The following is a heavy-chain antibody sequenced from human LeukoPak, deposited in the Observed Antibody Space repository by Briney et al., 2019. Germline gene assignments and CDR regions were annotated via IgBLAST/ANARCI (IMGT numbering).Heavy chain of an antibody. D-gene: IGHD6-13*01. J-gene: IGHJ2*01. CDR2: IYYSGST. CDR3: ARVSSSWYQDWYFDL. Sequence: SSETLSLICTVSGGSISSSSYYWAWIRQPPGKGLEWIWTIYYSGSTYYNASLKSRVTISVDTSKNQFSLKLSSVTAADTAVYYCARVSSSWYQDWYFDLWGRGTLVTVSS. V-gene: IGHV4-39*01. CDR1: GGSISSSSYY.